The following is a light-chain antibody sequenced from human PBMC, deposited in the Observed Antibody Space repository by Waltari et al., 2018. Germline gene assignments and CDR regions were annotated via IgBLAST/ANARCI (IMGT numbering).Light chain of an antibody. V-gene: IGKV1-5*03. CDR2: KAS. CDR3: QQYNSYSLLS. J-gene: IGKJ4*01. Sequence: IQMTQSPSTLSASVGDRFSITCRASPSINKWLAWYQQKPGKAPKLLIYKASSLESGFPSRFSGSGSGTEFTLTISSLQPDDFATYYCQQYNSYSLLSFGGGTKVEIK. CDR1: PSINKW.